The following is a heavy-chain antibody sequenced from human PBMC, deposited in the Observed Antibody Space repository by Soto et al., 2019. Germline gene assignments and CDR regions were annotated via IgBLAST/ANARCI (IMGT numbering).Heavy chain of an antibody. CDR1: GLTVSSNY. CDR3: AREHPLGYCTGGSCYHWDY. V-gene: IGHV3-66*01. J-gene: IGHJ4*02. D-gene: IGHD2-15*01. CDR2: IYSDDTT. Sequence: GGSLRLSCAAPGLTVSSNYMSWVRQAPGKGLEWVSLIYSDDTTFYADSVKDRFTISRDNSKNTLYLQMNSLRAEDTAVYYCAREHPLGYCTGGSCYHWDYWGQGT.